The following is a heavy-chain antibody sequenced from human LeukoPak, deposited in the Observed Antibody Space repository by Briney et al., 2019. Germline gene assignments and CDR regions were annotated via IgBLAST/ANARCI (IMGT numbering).Heavy chain of an antibody. D-gene: IGHD3-22*01. CDR1: GGSISSYY. Sequence: PSETQSLTCTVSGGSISSYYWSWIRQPPGKGLEWIGYIYYSGSTNYNPSLKSRVTISVDTSKNQFSLKLSSVTAADTAVYYCASQSWDSSGYYFDYWGQGTLVTVSS. CDR2: IYYSGST. CDR3: ASQSWDSSGYYFDY. J-gene: IGHJ4*02. V-gene: IGHV4-59*01.